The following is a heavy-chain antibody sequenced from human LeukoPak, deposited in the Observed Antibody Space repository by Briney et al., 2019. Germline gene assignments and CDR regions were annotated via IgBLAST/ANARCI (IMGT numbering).Heavy chain of an antibody. CDR3: ARLRPDMYAFDI. Sequence: SETLSLTCTVSGGSISSGDYYWSWIRQPPGKGLEWIGYIYYSGSTYYNPSLKSRVTISVDTSKNQFSLKLSSVTAADTAVYYCARLRPDMYAFDIWGQGTMVTVAS. D-gene: IGHD3-9*01. J-gene: IGHJ3*02. CDR2: IYYSGST. V-gene: IGHV4-30-4*01. CDR1: GGSISSGDYY.